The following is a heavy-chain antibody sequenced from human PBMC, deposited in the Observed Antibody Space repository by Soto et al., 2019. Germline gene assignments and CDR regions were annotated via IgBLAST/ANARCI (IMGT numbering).Heavy chain of an antibody. V-gene: IGHV1-8*01. Sequence: ASVKVSCKASGYTFTSYDINWVRQATGQGLEWMGWMNPNSGNTGYAQKFQGRVTMTRNTSISTAYMELSSLRSEDTAVYYCARQCISARFNWLDPWGQGTLVTVSP. CDR2: MNPNSGNT. CDR1: GYTFTSYD. D-gene: IGHD6-6*01. J-gene: IGHJ5*02. CDR3: ARQCISARFNWLDP.